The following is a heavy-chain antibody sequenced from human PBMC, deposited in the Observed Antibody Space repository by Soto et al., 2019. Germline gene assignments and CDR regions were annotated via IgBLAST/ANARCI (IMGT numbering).Heavy chain of an antibody. CDR1: GYECTSWG. CDR2: ISAYNGNT. Sequence: RVSDSASGYECTSWGIRCLRQAPGQGLEWMGWISAYNGNTNYAQKLQGRVTMTTDTSTSTAYMELRRLRSDDTAVYYCARVKSTYDSSGYYYWALEYGMDVWGQGTPVTVSS. D-gene: IGHD3-22*01. CDR3: ARVKSTYDSSGYYYWALEYGMDV. J-gene: IGHJ6*02. V-gene: IGHV1-18*01.